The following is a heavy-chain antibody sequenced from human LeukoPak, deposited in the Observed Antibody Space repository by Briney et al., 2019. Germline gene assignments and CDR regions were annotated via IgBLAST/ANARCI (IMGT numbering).Heavy chain of an antibody. CDR1: GFTFSTYN. J-gene: IGHJ5*02. CDR3: ARDQSYYCSRTRCSYGLITARPET. Sequence: GGSLRLSCAASGFTFSTYNLNWFRQAPGKGLEWVSYIISTGNSIYYADSVKGRFTISRDNGKNALYLQMNSLRAEDTAVYYCARDQSYYCSRTRCSYGLITARPETWGQGTLVTVSS. D-gene: IGHD2-2*01. V-gene: IGHV3-48*01. CDR2: IISTGNSI.